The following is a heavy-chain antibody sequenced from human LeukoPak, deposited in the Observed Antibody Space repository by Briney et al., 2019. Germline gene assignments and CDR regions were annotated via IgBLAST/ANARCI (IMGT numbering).Heavy chain of an antibody. Sequence: GGSLRLSCAASGFAFSSYAIHWVRQAPGKGLEWVAVISYDGSNKYYADSVKGRFTISRDNSKNTLYLQMNSLRAEDTAVYYCARETGSAVGSTDFDYWGQGTLVTVSS. CDR3: ARETGSAVGSTDFDY. V-gene: IGHV3-30-3*01. CDR1: GFAFSSYA. CDR2: ISYDGSNK. D-gene: IGHD4-17*01. J-gene: IGHJ4*02.